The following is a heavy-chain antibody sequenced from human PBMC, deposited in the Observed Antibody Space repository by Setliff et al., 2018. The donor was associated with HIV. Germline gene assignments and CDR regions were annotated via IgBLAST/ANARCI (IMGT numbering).Heavy chain of an antibody. CDR3: ASEAWTSYRSSSGYYYYYMDV. CDR1: GSFINSDY. J-gene: IGHJ6*03. CDR2: INHSGST. D-gene: IGHD6-6*01. V-gene: IGHV4-34*01. Sequence: SETLSLTCAVSGSFINSDYWSWIRQPPGKGLEWIGEINHSGSTNYNPSLKSRVTISVDTSKNQFSLKVSSVTAADTAVYYCASEAWTSYRSSSGYYYYYMDVWGKGTTVTVSS.